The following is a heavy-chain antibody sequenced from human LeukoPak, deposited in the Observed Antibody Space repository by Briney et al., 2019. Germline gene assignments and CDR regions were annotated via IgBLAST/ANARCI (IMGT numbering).Heavy chain of an antibody. D-gene: IGHD5-18*01. Sequence: GGSLRLSCAASGFTFSSYEMNWVRQAPGKGLEWVSSISSSSSYIYYADSVKGRFTISRDNAKNSLYLQMNSLRAEDTAVYYCARADWDTAMIDYWGQGTLVTVSS. CDR3: ARADWDTAMIDY. CDR1: GFTFSSYE. J-gene: IGHJ4*02. CDR2: ISSSSSYI. V-gene: IGHV3-21*01.